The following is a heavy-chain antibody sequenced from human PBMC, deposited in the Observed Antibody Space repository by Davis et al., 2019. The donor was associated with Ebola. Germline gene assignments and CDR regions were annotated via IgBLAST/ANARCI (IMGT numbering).Heavy chain of an antibody. Sequence: MPGGSLRLSCAVYGGSFSGYYWNWIRQPPGKGLDWIGEINHSGITNYNPSLKSRVTISVDTSKNQFSLKLRSVTAADTAVYYCARGSNLWFDPWGQGTLVTVSS. CDR1: GGSFSGYY. V-gene: IGHV4-34*01. CDR2: INHSGIT. J-gene: IGHJ5*02. CDR3: ARGSNLWFDP.